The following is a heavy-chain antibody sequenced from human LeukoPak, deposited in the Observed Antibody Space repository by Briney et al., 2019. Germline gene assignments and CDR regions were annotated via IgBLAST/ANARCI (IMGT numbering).Heavy chain of an antibody. D-gene: IGHD2-15*01. CDR3: AKDGSLVPYYFDY. V-gene: IGHV3-9*01. J-gene: IGHJ4*02. CDR1: GFTFDDYA. CDR2: ISWNSGSI. Sequence: GGSLRLSCAASGFTFDDYAMHWVRQAPGKGLEWVSGISWNSGSIGYADSVKGRFTISRDNAKNSLYLQMNSLRAEDTALYYCAKDGSLVPYYFDYWGQGTLVTVSS.